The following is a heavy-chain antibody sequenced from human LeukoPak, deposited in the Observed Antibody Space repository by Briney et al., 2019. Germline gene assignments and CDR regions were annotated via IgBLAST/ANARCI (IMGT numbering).Heavy chain of an antibody. CDR2: ISYDGSNK. V-gene: IGHV3-30*18. CDR3: AKDFNAFPDY. J-gene: IGHJ4*02. CDR1: GFTFSSYG. Sequence: GSLRLSCAASGFTFSSYGMHWVRQAPGKGLEWVAVISYDGSNKYYADSVKGRFTISRDNSKNTLYLQMNSLRAEDTAVYYCAKDFNAFPDYWGQGTLVTVSS.